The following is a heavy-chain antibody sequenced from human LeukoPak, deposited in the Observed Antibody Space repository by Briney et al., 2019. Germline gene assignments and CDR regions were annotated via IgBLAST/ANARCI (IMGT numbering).Heavy chain of an antibody. V-gene: IGHV3-7*01. CDR2: IKTDGSEK. J-gene: IGHJ4*02. Sequence: GGSLRLSCEGSGFTFSNYWLGWVRQAPRKGLQWVANIKTDGSEKYYVDSVKGRFTISRDNAKNSLYLQMNSLRAEDMAVYYCARDAFPLCTSTSCPSVYWGRGTQVTVSS. D-gene: IGHD2-2*01. CDR1: GFTFSNYW. CDR3: ARDAFPLCTSTSCPSVY.